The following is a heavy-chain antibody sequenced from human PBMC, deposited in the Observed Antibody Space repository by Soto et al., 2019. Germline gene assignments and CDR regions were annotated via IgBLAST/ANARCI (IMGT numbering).Heavy chain of an antibody. CDR3: ARDLSWGSNWYYYMDV. D-gene: IGHD7-27*01. Sequence: EVQLVESGGGLVQPGGSPRLSCATSGFILSDCAMNWVRQAPGKGLEWVSYISSSSSVIDYEDSVKGRFTVSRDNARNSLYLQMNSLRAEDTAVYYCARDLSWGSNWYYYMDVWGKGTTVTVSS. CDR2: ISSSSSVI. J-gene: IGHJ6*03. V-gene: IGHV3-48*01. CDR1: GFILSDCA.